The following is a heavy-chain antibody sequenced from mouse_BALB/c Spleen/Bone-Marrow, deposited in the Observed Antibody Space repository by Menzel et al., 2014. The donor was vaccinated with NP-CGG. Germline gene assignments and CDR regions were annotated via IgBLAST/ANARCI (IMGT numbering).Heavy chain of an antibody. CDR2: IYYSGTI. Sequence: EVKLRESGPGLVKPTQTVSLTCTVTGISITTGNYRWSWIRQFPGNKLEWIGYIYYSGTITYNPSLTSRTTITRDTSKNQFFLEMNSLTAEDTATYYCARDGNYAMDYWGQGTSVTVSS. D-gene: IGHD1-1*02. CDR1: GISITTGNYR. V-gene: IGHV3-5*02. CDR3: ARDGNYAMDY. J-gene: IGHJ4*01.